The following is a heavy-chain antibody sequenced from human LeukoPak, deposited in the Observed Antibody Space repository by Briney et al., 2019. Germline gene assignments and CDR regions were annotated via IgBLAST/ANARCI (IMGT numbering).Heavy chain of an antibody. CDR3: ARDHRFLEWLLPPFDAFDI. Sequence: ASVKVYCKASGGTFSSYAISWVRQAPGQGLEWMGRIIPIFGTANYAQKFQGRVTITTDESTSTAYMELSSLRSEDTAVYYCARDHRFLEWLLPPFDAFDIWGQGTMVTVSS. CDR2: IIPIFGTA. V-gene: IGHV1-69*05. D-gene: IGHD3-3*01. J-gene: IGHJ3*02. CDR1: GGTFSSYA.